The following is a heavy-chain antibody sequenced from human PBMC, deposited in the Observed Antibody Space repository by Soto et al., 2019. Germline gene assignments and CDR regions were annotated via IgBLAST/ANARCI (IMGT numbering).Heavy chain of an antibody. CDR1: GYTFTSYG. CDR2: ISVYNGNT. J-gene: IGHJ5*02. Sequence: QVQLVQSGAEVKKPGASVKVSCKASGYTFTSYGISWVRQAPGQGLEWRGRISVYNGNTNYAQKPXXRXXMTTDTSTSTAYMELRSLRSGHAAAYYCARVVGALGSWFDPWGQRTLVTVSS. D-gene: IGHD1-26*01. CDR3: ARVVGALGSWFDP. V-gene: IGHV1-18*01.